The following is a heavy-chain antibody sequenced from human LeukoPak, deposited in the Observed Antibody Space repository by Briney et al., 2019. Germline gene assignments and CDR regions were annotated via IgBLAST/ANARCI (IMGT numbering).Heavy chain of an antibody. CDR2: ISPTSAYI. Sequence: GGSLSLSCAATGFTLSGHSMNWVRQAPGKGLDWGSSISPTSAYIYYQDSVKGRFTISRDYAKTSLYLEMDSLRAEDTAVYYCARTIYYYESTSYFSDAFDVWAKGQWSPSL. CDR3: ARTIYYYESTSYFSDAFDV. CDR1: GFTLSGHS. J-gene: IGHJ3*01. V-gene: IGHV3-21*01. D-gene: IGHD3-22*01.